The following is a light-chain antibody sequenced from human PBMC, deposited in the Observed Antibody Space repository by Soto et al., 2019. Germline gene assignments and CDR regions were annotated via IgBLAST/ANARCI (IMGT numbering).Light chain of an antibody. CDR3: ATWDDSLNGYV. J-gene: IGLJ1*01. V-gene: IGLV1-47*02. CDR2: GNN. Sequence: QSALTQPPSASGSPGQSVAISCTGTSSDVGGYNYVSWYQHLPGTAPKLLIYGNNQRPSGVPDRFSGSTSGTSASLAISGLRSEDESDYYCATWDDSLNGYVFGTGTKLTVL. CDR1: SSDVGGYNY.